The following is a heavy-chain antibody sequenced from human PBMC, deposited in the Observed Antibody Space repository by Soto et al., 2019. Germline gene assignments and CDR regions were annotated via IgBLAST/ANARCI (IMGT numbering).Heavy chain of an antibody. CDR2: IYPSDSDT. CDR1: GYSFTSYC. V-gene: IGHV5-51*01. Sequence: GELLNSDCKGSGYSFTSYCSGWGRQMPGKGLELMGIIYPSDSDTRYSPSFQGQVTISADKSISAAYLQWSTLKASDTAMYYCARPFDSSGWYDHWGQGTLVT. J-gene: IGHJ5*02. CDR3: ARPFDSSGWYDH. D-gene: IGHD6-19*01.